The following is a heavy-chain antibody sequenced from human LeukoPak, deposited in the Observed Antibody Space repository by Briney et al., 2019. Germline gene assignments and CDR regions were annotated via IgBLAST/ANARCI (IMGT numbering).Heavy chain of an antibody. CDR3: ARTEAIPNYYDSSGSNQAFDY. D-gene: IGHD3-22*01. J-gene: IGHJ4*02. CDR2: INHSGST. CDR1: GGSFSGYY. V-gene: IGHV4-34*01. Sequence: SETLSLTCAVYGGSFSGYYWSWIRQPPGKGLEWIGEINHSGSTNYNPSLKSRVTISVGTSKNQFSLKLSPVTAADTAVYYCARTEAIPNYYDSSGSNQAFDYWGQGTLVTVSS.